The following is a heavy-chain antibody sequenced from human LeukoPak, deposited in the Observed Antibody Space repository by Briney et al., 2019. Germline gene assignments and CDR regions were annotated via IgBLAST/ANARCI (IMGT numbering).Heavy chain of an antibody. CDR1: GFTFSSYA. J-gene: IGHJ6*02. D-gene: IGHD2-2*01. CDR2: ISGSGGST. V-gene: IGHV3-23*01. CDR3: ARPYCSSTNCYGYYYYYGMDV. Sequence: PGGSLRLSCAASGFTFSSYAMSWVRQAPGKGLEWVSAISGSGGSTYYADSVKGRYTISRDNSKNTLYLQMNSLRAEDTAVYYCARPYCSSTNCYGYYYYYGMDVWGQGTTVTVSS.